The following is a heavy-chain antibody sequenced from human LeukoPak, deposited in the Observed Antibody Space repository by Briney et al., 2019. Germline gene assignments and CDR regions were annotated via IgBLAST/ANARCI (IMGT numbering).Heavy chain of an antibody. CDR1: GGSISSSSYY. D-gene: IGHD3-9*01. J-gene: IGHJ4*02. CDR3: ARHDQLTISFDY. CDR2: IYYSGST. Sequence: SETLSLTCTVSGGSISSSSYYWGWIRQPPGKGLEWIGSIYYSGSTYYNPSLKSRVTISVDTSTNQFSLKLSSVTAADTAVYYCARHDQLTISFDYWGQGTLVTVSS. V-gene: IGHV4-39*01.